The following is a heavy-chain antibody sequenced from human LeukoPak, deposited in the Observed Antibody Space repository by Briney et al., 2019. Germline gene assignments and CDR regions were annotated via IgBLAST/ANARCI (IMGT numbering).Heavy chain of an antibody. CDR1: GFIFSNYA. D-gene: IGHD1-26*01. CDR3: ATDLVGPTRGPFDY. Sequence: SGGSLRLSCAASGFIFSNYAMTWVRQAPGKGLEGVSGISDNGGSTYYADSVKGRCTISRDNSTNTLYLQMNSLSADDTAVYYCATDLVGPTRGPFDYWGQGTLVTVSS. CDR2: ISDNGGST. V-gene: IGHV3-23*01. J-gene: IGHJ4*02.